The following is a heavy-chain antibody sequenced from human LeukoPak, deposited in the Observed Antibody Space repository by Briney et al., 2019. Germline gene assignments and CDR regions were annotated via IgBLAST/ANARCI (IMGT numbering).Heavy chain of an antibody. CDR2: FDPEDGET. V-gene: IGHV1-24*01. J-gene: IGHJ2*01. CDR3: ATDRSGWPNWYFDL. Sequence: ASVKVSCKVSGCTLTELSMHWVRQAPGKGLEWMGGFDPEDGETIYAQKFQGRVTMTEDTSTDTAYMELSSLRSEDTAVYYCATDRSGWPNWYFDLWGRGTLVTVSS. CDR1: GCTLTELS. D-gene: IGHD6-19*01.